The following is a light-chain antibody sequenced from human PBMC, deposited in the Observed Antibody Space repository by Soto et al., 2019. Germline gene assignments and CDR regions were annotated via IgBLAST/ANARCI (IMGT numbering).Light chain of an antibody. J-gene: IGKJ3*01. V-gene: IGKV1-27*01. CDR1: QGISNY. CDR3: PKYNSAPFT. Sequence: DIQMTQSPSSLSASVGDRVTITCRASQGISNYLAWYQQKPGKVPKLLIYAASTLQSVVPSRFSGSGSGTDFTLTISSLQPEDVATYYCPKYNSAPFTFGPGTKVDIK. CDR2: AAS.